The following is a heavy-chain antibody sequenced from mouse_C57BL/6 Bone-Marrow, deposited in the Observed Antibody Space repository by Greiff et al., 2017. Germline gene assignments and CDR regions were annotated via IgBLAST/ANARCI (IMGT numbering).Heavy chain of an antibody. V-gene: IGHV1-80*01. Sequence: QVQLQQSGAELVKPGASVKISCKASGYAFSSYWMNWVKQRPGKGLEWIGKIYPGDGDTNYNGKFKGKATLTADKSSSTAYMQLSSLTSEDSAVYFCARGYDGYYVDYWGQGTTLTVSS. CDR3: ARGYDGYYVDY. D-gene: IGHD2-3*01. CDR1: GYAFSSYW. J-gene: IGHJ2*01. CDR2: IYPGDGDT.